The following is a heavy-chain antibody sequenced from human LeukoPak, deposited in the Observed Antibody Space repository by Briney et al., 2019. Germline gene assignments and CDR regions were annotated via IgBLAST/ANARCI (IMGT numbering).Heavy chain of an antibody. Sequence: GGSLRLSCAASGFTFDDYGMSWVRQAPGKGLEWVSGINWNGGSTGYADSAKGRFTISRDNAKNSLYLQMNSLRAEDTALYYCARRLYYYYMDVWGKGTTVTVSS. CDR1: GFTFDDYG. J-gene: IGHJ6*03. CDR3: ARRLYYYYMDV. CDR2: INWNGGST. D-gene: IGHD2-21*01. V-gene: IGHV3-20*04.